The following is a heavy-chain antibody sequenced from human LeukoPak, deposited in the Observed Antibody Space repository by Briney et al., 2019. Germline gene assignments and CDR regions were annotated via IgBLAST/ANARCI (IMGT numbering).Heavy chain of an antibody. D-gene: IGHD3-22*01. V-gene: IGHV4-59*01. CDR3: ARGAYYDPLPFDY. CDR2: IYYSGST. Sequence: PSETLSLTCTVSGGSISSCYWSWIRQPPGKGLEWIGYIYYSGSTNYNPSLKSRVTISVDTSKNQFSLKLSSVTAADTAVYYCARGAYYDPLPFDYWGQGTLVTVSS. CDR1: GGSISSCY. J-gene: IGHJ4*02.